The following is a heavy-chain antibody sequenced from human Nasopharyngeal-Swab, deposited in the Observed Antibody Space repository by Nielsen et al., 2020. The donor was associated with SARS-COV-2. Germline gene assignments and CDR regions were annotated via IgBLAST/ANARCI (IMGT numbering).Heavy chain of an antibody. Sequence: GESLKISCAASGFTFSFYAMSWVRQAPGKGLEWVSSISGSGGISGSGGSTYYADSVKGRFTITRDNSKNTLYLEMNSLRAEDTAEYYCAKDSTNVAVTGYMGGRVFDYWGQGTLVTVSS. V-gene: IGHV3-23*01. CDR2: ISGSGGISGSGGST. CDR3: AKDSTNVAVTGYMGGRVFDY. D-gene: IGHD6-19*01. CDR1: GFTFSFYA. J-gene: IGHJ4*02.